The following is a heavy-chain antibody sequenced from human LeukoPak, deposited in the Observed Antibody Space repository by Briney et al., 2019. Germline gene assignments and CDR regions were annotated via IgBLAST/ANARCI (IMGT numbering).Heavy chain of an antibody. CDR2: IIPIFGTA. V-gene: IGHV1-69*13. CDR1: GGTFSSYA. Sequence: ASVNVSCKASGGTFSSYAISWVRQAPGQGLEWMGGIIPIFGTANYAQKFQGRVTITADESTSTAYMELSSLRSEDTAVYYCARESGTTLRFDYWGQGTLVTVSS. J-gene: IGHJ4*02. CDR3: ARESGTTLRFDY. D-gene: IGHD4-17*01.